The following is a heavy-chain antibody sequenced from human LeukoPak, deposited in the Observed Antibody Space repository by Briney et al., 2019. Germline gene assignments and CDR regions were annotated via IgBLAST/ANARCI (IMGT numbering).Heavy chain of an antibody. D-gene: IGHD3-10*01. CDR1: GGSFSGYY. CDR3: ARGRGRHGSGSYRFDP. CDR2: INHSGST. V-gene: IGHV4-34*01. Sequence: PSETLSLTCAVYGGSFSGYYWSWIRQPPGKGLEWIGEINHSGSTNYNPSLKSRVTISVDTSKNQFSLKLSPVTAADTAVYYCARGRGRHGSGSYRFDPWGQGTLVTVSS. J-gene: IGHJ5*02.